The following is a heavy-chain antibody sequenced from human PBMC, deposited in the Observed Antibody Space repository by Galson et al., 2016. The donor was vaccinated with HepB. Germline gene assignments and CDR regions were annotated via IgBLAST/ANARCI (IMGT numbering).Heavy chain of an antibody. V-gene: IGHV6-1*01. Sequence: CAISGDSVSSTSATWNWIRQSPSRGLEWLGRTYYRSKWYNDYAVAVRSRINIKPDTSKNQFSLQLNSATPEDTAVYYCARGGCSRTSCLADWGQGTLVTVSP. J-gene: IGHJ4*02. D-gene: IGHD2-2*01. CDR3: ARGGCSRTSCLAD. CDR1: GDSVSSTSAT. CDR2: TYYRSKWYN.